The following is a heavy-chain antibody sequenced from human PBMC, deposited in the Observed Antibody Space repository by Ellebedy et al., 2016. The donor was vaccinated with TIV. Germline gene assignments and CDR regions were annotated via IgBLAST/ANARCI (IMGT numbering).Heavy chain of an antibody. CDR2: IYPGDSDT. CDR1: GFSFTNHW. D-gene: IGHD3-10*01. V-gene: IGHV5-51*01. J-gene: IGHJ4*02. Sequence: GGSLRLSCKASGFSFTNHWIGWVRQIPGKGLEWMGLIYPGDSDTKYSPSFQGQVTISADKSISTAYLQWSSLKASDTAMYYCARPYGSGSYYKGAFNYWGQGTLVTVSS. CDR3: ARPYGSGSYYKGAFNY.